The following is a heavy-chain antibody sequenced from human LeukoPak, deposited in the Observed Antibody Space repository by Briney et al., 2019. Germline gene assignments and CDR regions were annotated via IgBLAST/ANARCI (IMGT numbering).Heavy chain of an antibody. CDR2: IWYDGSNK. CDR3: ARDSSWVHKEPRVQQWLVLDY. V-gene: IGHV3-33*01. J-gene: IGHJ4*02. CDR1: GFTFSSYG. D-gene: IGHD6-19*01. Sequence: PGRSLRLSCAASGFTFSSYGMHWVRQAPGKGLEWVAVIWYDGSNKYYADSVKGRFTISRDNSKNTLYLQMNSLRAEDTAVYYCARDSSWVHKEPRVQQWLVLDYWGQGTLVTVSS.